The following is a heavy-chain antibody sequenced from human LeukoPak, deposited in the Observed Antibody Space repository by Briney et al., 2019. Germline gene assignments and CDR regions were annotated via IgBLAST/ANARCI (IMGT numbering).Heavy chain of an antibody. CDR2: IYHSGST. CDR3: ARGKWLATFGD. J-gene: IGHJ4*02. V-gene: IGHV4-39*07. D-gene: IGHD6-19*01. Sequence: SETLSLTCTVSGGSISSSSYYWGWIRQPPGKGLEWIGEIYHSGSTNYNPSLKSRVTISVDKSKNQFSLKLSSVTAADTAVYYCARGKWLATFGDWGQGTLVTVSS. CDR1: GGSISSSSYY.